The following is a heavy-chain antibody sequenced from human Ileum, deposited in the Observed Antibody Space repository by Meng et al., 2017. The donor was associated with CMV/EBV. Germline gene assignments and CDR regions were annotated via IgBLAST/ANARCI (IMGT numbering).Heavy chain of an antibody. D-gene: IGHD6-6*01. V-gene: IGHV1-69*05. CDR3: AREDVGSSSRNYYYYGMDV. J-gene: IGHJ6*02. Sequence: FSSYAISWVRQAPGQGLEWMGGIIPIFGTANYAQKFQGRVTITTDESTSTAYMELSSLRSEDTAVYYCAREDVGSSSRNYYYYGMDVWGQGTTVTVSS. CDR2: IIPIFGTA. CDR1: FSSYA.